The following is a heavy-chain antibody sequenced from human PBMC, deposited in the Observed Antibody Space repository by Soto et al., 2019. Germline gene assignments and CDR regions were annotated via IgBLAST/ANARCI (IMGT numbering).Heavy chain of an antibody. CDR1: GGTFSSYA. J-gene: IGHJ4*02. Sequence: QVQLVQSGAEVKKPGSSVKISCKASGGTFSSYAINWVRQAPGQGLEWMGGIIPIFGTPNYAQKFQGRVTITADGSRSTAYMELTSMRPEDTAVSDCAREGVGASLGWGQGTLVTVFS. V-gene: IGHV1-69*12. CDR2: IIPIFGTP. CDR3: AREGVGASLG. D-gene: IGHD1-26*01.